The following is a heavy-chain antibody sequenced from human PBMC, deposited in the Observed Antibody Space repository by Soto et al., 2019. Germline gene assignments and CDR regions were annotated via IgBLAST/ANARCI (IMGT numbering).Heavy chain of an antibody. CDR2: IIPIFGVT. CDR3: VRDWESTTQTWGFGDS. V-gene: IGHV1-69*08. D-gene: IGHD1-1*01. CDR1: GGTFSVKT. J-gene: IGHJ4*02. Sequence: QVQLVQSGAEVKKPGSSVKVSCKASGGTFSVKTITGFGRAPGQGLKCRGRIIPIFGVTNYAQKFQDRVTITADRSTTTAYMELSRLRSEDTAVYYCVRDWESTTQTWGFGDSWGQGTLVTVSS.